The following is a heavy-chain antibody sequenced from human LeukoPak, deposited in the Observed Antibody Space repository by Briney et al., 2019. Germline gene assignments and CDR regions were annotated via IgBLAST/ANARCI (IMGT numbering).Heavy chain of an antibody. V-gene: IGHV3-30*02. J-gene: IGHJ4*02. CDR3: ARDATKNSNPIGYCSSTSCLSLDY. CDR2: IRYDGNNK. D-gene: IGHD2-2*01. Sequence: GGSLRLSCAASGFTFSSYGMHWVRQALGKGLQWVAFIRYDGNNKYYADSVKGRFTISRDNAKNSLYLQMNSLRAEDTAVYYCARDATKNSNPIGYCSSTSCLSLDYWGQGTLVTVSS. CDR1: GFTFSSYG.